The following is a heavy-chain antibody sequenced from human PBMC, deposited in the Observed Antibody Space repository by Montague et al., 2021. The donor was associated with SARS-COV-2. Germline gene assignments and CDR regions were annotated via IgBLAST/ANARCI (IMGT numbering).Heavy chain of an antibody. V-gene: IGHV4-34*01. CDR1: GGSFGDDQ. CDR2: IRQSGST. D-gene: IGHD3-22*01. J-gene: IGHJ4*02. Sequence: SETLSLTCAVYGGSFGDDQWSWIRQPPGKGLEWIGNIRQSGSTNYNPSXXSRVTISVDTSKNQFSLKLTSVTAADTGLYFYARGHLSVSMIVVVFTSASYYFDYWGQGAQVTVSS. CDR3: ARGHLSVSMIVVVFTSASYYFDY.